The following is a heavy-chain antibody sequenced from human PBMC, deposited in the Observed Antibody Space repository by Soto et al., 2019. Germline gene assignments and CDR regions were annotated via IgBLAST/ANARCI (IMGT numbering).Heavy chain of an antibody. CDR3: AKEGSMVRDFQTFFDY. J-gene: IGHJ4*02. CDR2: ISYDGSNK. V-gene: IGHV3-30*18. D-gene: IGHD3-10*01. CDR1: GFTFSSYG. Sequence: HPGGSLRLSCAASGFTFSSYGMHWVRQAPGKGLEWVAVISYDGSNKYYADSVKGRFTISRDNSNNTLYLQMNSLRAEDTAVYYCAKEGSMVRDFQTFFDYWGQGTLVTVSS.